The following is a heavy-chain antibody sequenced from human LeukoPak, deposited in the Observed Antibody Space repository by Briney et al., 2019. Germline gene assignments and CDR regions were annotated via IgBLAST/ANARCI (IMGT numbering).Heavy chain of an antibody. Sequence: GGSLRLSCAAFGFTFSSYAMSWVRQAPGKGLEWVSAISGSGGSTYYADSVKGRFTISRDNSKNTLYLQMNSLRAEDTDVYYCAKDRRSVYYDSSGYLYFDYWGQGTLVTVSS. CDR3: AKDRRSVYYDSSGYLYFDY. J-gene: IGHJ4*02. V-gene: IGHV3-23*01. CDR1: GFTFSSYA. CDR2: ISGSGGST. D-gene: IGHD3-22*01.